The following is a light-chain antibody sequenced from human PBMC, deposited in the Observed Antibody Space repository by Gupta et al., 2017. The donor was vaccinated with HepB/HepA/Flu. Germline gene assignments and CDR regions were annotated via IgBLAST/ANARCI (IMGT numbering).Light chain of an antibody. J-gene: IGKJ1*01. CDR3: QQYDSSTWT. V-gene: IGKV3-20*01. Sequence: EVVLTQSPGTLCLSPGERATLSCRTSQSVWDSQLAWYQQKPGQPPRLLIYAISTRATGIPDRVSGSGSGTDFTLTISRLEPEDFAVYYCQQYDSSTWTFGPGPRVEIK. CDR2: AIS. CDR1: QSVWDSQ.